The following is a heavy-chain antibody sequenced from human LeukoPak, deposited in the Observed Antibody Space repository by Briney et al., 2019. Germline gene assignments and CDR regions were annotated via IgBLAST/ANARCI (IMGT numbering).Heavy chain of an antibody. V-gene: IGHV4-34*01. D-gene: IGHD1-1*01. CDR2: GSDVGGT. CDR3: ARHRTDQYYFYYMDV. J-gene: IGHJ6*03. Sequence: SETLSLTCAVYGASLNGHYWSWIRQPPGKGLEWIGEGSDVGGTKYNPSLKSRVTMSVDTSKNQFPLKLRSVTPADSAVYYCARHRTDQYYFYYMDVWGKGTTVIVSS. CDR1: GASLNGHY.